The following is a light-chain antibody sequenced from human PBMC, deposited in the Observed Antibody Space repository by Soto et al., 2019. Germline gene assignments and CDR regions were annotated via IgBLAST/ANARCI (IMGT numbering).Light chain of an antibody. CDR2: SNT. Sequence: VLTQPPSVSGAPGQRVTISCTGSSSNIGAYYDVHWYQQVPGTAPRLLIFSNTNRPSGVPDRFSGSKSGTSASLAITGLQAEDEADYYSQSYDTSLRDYVFGTGTKVTVL. V-gene: IGLV1-40*01. CDR1: SSNIGAYYD. J-gene: IGLJ1*01. CDR3: QSYDTSLRDYV.